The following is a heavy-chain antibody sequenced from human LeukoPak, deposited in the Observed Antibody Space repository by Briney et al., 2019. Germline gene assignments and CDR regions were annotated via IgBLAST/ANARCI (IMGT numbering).Heavy chain of an antibody. CDR3: AKDGYYYGSGRGWFDP. CDR1: GFTFSSYA. V-gene: IGHV3-23*01. D-gene: IGHD3-10*01. J-gene: IGHJ5*02. Sequence: GGSLRLSSAASGFTFSSYAMSWVRQAPGEGRGRVSAISGSGGSTYYADSVKGRFTISRDNSKNTLYLQMNSLRAEDTAVYYCAKDGYYYGSGRGWFDPWGQGTLVTVSS. CDR2: ISGSGGST.